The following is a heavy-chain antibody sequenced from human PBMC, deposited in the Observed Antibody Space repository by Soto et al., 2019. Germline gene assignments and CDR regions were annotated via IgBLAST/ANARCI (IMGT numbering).Heavy chain of an antibody. V-gene: IGHV4-4*02. D-gene: IGHD4-17*01. CDR1: GGSISSSSW. J-gene: IGHJ5*02. CDR3: ARKHYGDYRWFDP. Sequence: QVQLQESGPGLVRPSGTLSLTCAVSGGSISSSSWWSWVRQPPGKGLEWIGEIYHSGSTNYNPSLKSPVTISVDKSKNQFSLKLNSVTAADTAVYYCARKHYGDYRWFDPWGQGTLVTVSS. CDR2: IYHSGST.